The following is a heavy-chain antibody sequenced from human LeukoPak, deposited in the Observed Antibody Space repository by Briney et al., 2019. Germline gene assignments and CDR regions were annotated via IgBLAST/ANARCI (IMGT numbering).Heavy chain of an antibody. Sequence: GGSLRLSCAASGFTFSSYSMNWVRQAPEKGLEWVSSISSSSSYIYYADSVKGRFTISRDNAKNSLYLQMNSLRAEDTAVYYCARAGVDTAAQVYWGQGTLVTVSS. D-gene: IGHD5-18*01. CDR2: ISSSSSYI. CDR1: GFTFSSYS. J-gene: IGHJ4*02. V-gene: IGHV3-21*01. CDR3: ARAGVDTAAQVY.